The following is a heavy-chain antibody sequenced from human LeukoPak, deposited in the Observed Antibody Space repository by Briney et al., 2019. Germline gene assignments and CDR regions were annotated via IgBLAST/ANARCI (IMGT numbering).Heavy chain of an antibody. CDR2: INHSGST. CDR3: AKSNGYGLIDI. Sequence: SETLSLTCAVYGGSFSGYYWSWIRQPPGKGLEWIGEINHSGSTKYNPSLKSRVTISADTSENQFSLKLSSVTAADTAVYYCAKSNGYGLIDIWGQGTMVTVSS. V-gene: IGHV4-34*01. CDR1: GGSFSGYY. D-gene: IGHD3-10*01. J-gene: IGHJ3*02.